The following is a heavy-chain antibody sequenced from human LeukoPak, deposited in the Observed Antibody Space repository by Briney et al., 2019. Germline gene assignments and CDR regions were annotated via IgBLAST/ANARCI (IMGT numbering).Heavy chain of an antibody. Sequence: SETLSLTCTISGGSIFSSSYHWGWIRQPPGKGLEWIGSIYYSGSTNYNPSLKSQVTISVDTSKNQFSLKLSSVTAADTAVYYCARETRYCSSTSCYDAFDIWGQGTMVTVSS. CDR2: IYYSGST. V-gene: IGHV4-39*07. CDR3: ARETRYCSSTSCYDAFDI. J-gene: IGHJ3*02. D-gene: IGHD2-2*01. CDR1: GGSIFSSSYH.